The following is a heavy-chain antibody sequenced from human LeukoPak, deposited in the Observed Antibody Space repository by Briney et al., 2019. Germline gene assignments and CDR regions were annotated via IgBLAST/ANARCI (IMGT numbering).Heavy chain of an antibody. V-gene: IGHV1-2*06. Sequence: ASVKVSCKASGYTFTGYYVHWVRQATGQGLEWMGRINPNSGGTNYAQKFQGRVTMTRDTSISTAYVELSRLRSDDTAVYYCARCPITIFGVVITKNWFDPWGQGTLVTVSS. J-gene: IGHJ5*02. CDR1: GYTFTGYY. CDR3: ARCPITIFGVVITKNWFDP. CDR2: INPNSGGT. D-gene: IGHD3-3*01.